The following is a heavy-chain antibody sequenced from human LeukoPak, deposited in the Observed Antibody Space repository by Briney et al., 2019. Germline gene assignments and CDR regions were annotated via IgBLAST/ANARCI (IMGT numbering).Heavy chain of an antibody. D-gene: IGHD3-10*01. V-gene: IGHV3-30*04. CDR1: GFTFSSYA. J-gene: IGHJ3*02. Sequence: PGRSLRLSCAASGFTFSSYAMHWVRQAPGKGLEWVAVISYDGSNKYYADSVKGRSTISRDNSKNTLYLQRNSLRAEDTAVYYCARPGFGELFVGYAFDIWGQGTMVTVSS. CDR3: ARPGFGELFVGYAFDI. CDR2: ISYDGSNK.